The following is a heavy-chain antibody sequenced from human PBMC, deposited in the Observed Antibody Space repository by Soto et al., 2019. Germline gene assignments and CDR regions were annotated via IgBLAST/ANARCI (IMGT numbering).Heavy chain of an antibody. J-gene: IGHJ3*02. CDR1: GGSINNHY. CDR3: ASSHKGNRVRDAFDI. Sequence: SETLSLTCTVSGGSINNHYWSWIRQPPGKGLEWLGDVYYSGSTNYNPSLKSRVTISVDTSKNQFSLKLSSVTAADTAVYYCASSHKGNRVRDAFDIWGQGTMVTVSS. D-gene: IGHD4-4*01. CDR2: VYYSGST. V-gene: IGHV4-59*11.